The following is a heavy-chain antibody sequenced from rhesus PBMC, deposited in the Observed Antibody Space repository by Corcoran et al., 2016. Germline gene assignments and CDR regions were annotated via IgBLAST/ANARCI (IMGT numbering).Heavy chain of an antibody. Sequence: QVQLQESGPGLVKPSETLSLTCPASGGSIRSHYYSLSWILQAPGKGLGWFGYISYSGSTSDNPSLKSRGTISKDTSKNQFSLKLSSVTAADTAVYYCATTWPPYAGSGWYSVGYFDYWGQGVLVTVSS. D-gene: IGHD6-31*01. CDR2: ISYSGST. CDR1: GGSIRSHYYS. V-gene: IGHV4-122*02. J-gene: IGHJ4*01. CDR3: ATTWPPYAGSGWYSVGYFDY.